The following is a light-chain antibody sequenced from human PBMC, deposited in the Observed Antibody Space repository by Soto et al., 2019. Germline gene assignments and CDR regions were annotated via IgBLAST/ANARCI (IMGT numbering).Light chain of an antibody. V-gene: IGLV1-44*01. J-gene: IGLJ1*01. CDR3: GAWDVSLNGFV. Sequence: QAVVTQPPSASGTPGQRVTISCSGVSSNIGSKAVSWYQQVPGTAPKLLIYSNLERPSGVPDRFSGYKSGTSASLAISRLQSDDDADYYCGAWDVSLNGFVFGVGTQLTVL. CDR2: SNL. CDR1: SSNIGSKA.